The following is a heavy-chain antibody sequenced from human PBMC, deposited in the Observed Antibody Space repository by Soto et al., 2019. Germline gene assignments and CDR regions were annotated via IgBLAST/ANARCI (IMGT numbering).Heavy chain of an antibody. Sequence: VQLLESGGGLVPPGGSLRLSCAASGFTFSNYAMSWVRQAPGKALEWVSSINIVGGNTNYADSVRGRFTMSRDDSKNTVFLQMNSLRAEDTAIYYCTKNYYFDSWGQGTLVTVSS. V-gene: IGHV3-23*01. CDR3: TKNYYFDS. J-gene: IGHJ4*02. CDR1: GFTFSNYA. CDR2: INIVGGNT.